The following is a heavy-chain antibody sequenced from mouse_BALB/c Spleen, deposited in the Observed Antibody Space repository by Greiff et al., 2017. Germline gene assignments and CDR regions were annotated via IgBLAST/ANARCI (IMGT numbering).Heavy chain of an antibody. CDR1: GFTFSSYA. V-gene: IGHV5-6-5*01. CDR2: ISSGGST. Sequence: EVHLVESGGGLVKPGGSLKLSCAASGFTFSSYAMSWVRQTPEKRLEWVASISSGGSTYYPDSVKGRFTISRDNARNILYLQMSSLRSEDTAMYYCARGSSYRYFDVWGAGTTVTVSS. CDR3: ARGSSYRYFDV. J-gene: IGHJ1*01. D-gene: IGHD1-1*01.